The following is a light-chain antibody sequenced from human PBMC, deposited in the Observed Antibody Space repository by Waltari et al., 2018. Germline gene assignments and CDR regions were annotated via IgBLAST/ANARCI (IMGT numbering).Light chain of an antibody. V-gene: IGLV3-1*01. CDR2: QDK. CDR3: QACDSSSDSYV. J-gene: IGLJ1*01. Sequence: SYELTQPPSVSVSAGQTASITCSGDKLGHKFVCWFQQRPGQAPVLVIYQDKKRPSGTPGRFSGSISGNTSTLTISGTQPLDEADYYCQACDSSSDSYVFGSGTKVTV. CDR1: KLGHKF.